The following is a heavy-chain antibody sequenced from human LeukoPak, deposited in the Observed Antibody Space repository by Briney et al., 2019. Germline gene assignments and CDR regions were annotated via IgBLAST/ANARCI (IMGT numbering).Heavy chain of an antibody. CDR2: IYYSGST. D-gene: IGHD3-3*01. V-gene: IGHV4-59*08. Sequence: SETLSLTCTVSGGSISSYYWSWIRLPPGKGLEWIGYIYYSGSTNYNPSLKSRVTISVDTSKNQFSLKLSSVTAADTAVYYCARTRVGSGYYERYYFDYWGQGTLVTVSS. CDR1: GGSISSYY. J-gene: IGHJ4*02. CDR3: ARTRVGSGYYERYYFDY.